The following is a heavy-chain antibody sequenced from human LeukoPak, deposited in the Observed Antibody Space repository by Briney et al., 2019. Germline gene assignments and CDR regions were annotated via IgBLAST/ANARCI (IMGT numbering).Heavy chain of an antibody. J-gene: IGHJ4*02. CDR1: GFTFSSYW. CDR2: ISGSGGIT. D-gene: IGHD4-17*01. CDR3: AFNGRDYVRGWWDY. Sequence: GGSLRLSCAASGFTFSSYWMSWVRQAPGKGLEWVSAISGSGGITNYADSVKGRFTISRDNSKNTLFLQMNSLRAEDTAVYHCAFNGRDYVRGWWDYWGQGTLVTVSS. V-gene: IGHV3-23*01.